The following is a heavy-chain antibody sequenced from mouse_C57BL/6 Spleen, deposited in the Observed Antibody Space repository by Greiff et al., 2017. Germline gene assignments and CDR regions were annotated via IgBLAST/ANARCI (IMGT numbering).Heavy chain of an antibody. D-gene: IGHD2-3*01. CDR3: TCPRICDGGDEDY. Sequence: VQLQQPGAELVRPGASVTLSCKASGYTFTDYEMHWVKQTPVHGLEWIGAIDPSAGGTAYNQKFKGKAILTADKSSSTAYMQLSSLTSEDSAVFSGTCPRICDGGDEDYWGQGTTRTVSS. V-gene: IGHV1-15*01. CDR2: IDPSAGGT. J-gene: IGHJ2*01. CDR1: GYTFTDYE.